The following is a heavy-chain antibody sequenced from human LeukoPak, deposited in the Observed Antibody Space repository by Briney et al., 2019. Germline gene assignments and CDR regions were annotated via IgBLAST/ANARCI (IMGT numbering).Heavy chain of an antibody. Sequence: ASVKVSCKASGYKFTNYGISWVRQAPGQGLEWMGWISPYNGNTIYAQKLQGRVTMTTDTSTSTAYMELRSLRSDDTAVYYCAREENYDFWSGTKNWFDPWGQGTLVTVSS. V-gene: IGHV1-18*01. CDR3: AREENYDFWSGTKNWFDP. J-gene: IGHJ5*02. CDR1: GYKFTNYG. D-gene: IGHD3-3*01. CDR2: ISPYNGNT.